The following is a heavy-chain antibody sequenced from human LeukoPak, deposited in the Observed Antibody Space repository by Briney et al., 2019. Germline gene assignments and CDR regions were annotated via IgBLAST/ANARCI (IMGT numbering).Heavy chain of an antibody. D-gene: IGHD6-6*01. CDR3: ASAVGQLGGHCDY. CDR1: GGSISSGGYY. V-gene: IGHV4-31*03. J-gene: IGHJ4*02. Sequence: SETLSLTCTVSGGSISSGGYYCSWVRQHPGKGLEWIGYIYYSVSSYNGRSLKSRDNISVDTYQHQFSLKLSSVTVADTAVHYCASAVGQLGGHCDYWGQGTLVTVSS. CDR2: IYYSVSS.